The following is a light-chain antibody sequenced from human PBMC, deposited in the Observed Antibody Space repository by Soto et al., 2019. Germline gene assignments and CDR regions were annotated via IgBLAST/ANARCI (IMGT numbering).Light chain of an antibody. J-gene: IGKJ1*01. CDR2: DAS. CDR3: QQYGSSPKT. CDR1: QSVSSSY. Sequence: EIVLTQSPGTLSLSPGERATLSCRASQSVSSSYLAWYQQKPGQAPRLLIHDASGRATGIPDRFSGSGSGTDFTLTISRLEPEDFAGYYCQQYGSSPKTFGQGTKVEIK. V-gene: IGKV3-20*01.